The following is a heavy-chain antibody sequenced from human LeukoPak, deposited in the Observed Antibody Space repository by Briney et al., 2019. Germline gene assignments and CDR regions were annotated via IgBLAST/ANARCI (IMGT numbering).Heavy chain of an antibody. J-gene: IGHJ6*03. CDR3: ARHIGGGIEDMDV. Sequence: SETLSLTCTVSGGSIGTYYWSWVRQSPGKGLEWIGYIYVTGNKYNPYLQSRVTISVDTSRNQFFLKMSSVTAADTAVYYCARHIGGGIEDMDVWGKGTKVTVSS. V-gene: IGHV4-59*08. CDR2: IYVTGN. CDR1: GGSIGTYY. D-gene: IGHD3-16*02.